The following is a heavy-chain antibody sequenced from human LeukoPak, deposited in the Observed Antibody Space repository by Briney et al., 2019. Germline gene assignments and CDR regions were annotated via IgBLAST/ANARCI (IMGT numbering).Heavy chain of an antibody. CDR3: ARDPSYDSSGYPNWFDP. V-gene: IGHV1-18*01. D-gene: IGHD3-22*01. J-gene: IGHJ5*02. CDR1: GYTFTSYG. CDR2: ISAYNGNT. Sequence: ASVKVSCKASGYTFTSYGITWVRLAPGQGLEWMGWISAYNGNTNYAQMFQGRVIMTTDTSTNTAYMEPRSLRADDTAMYYCARDPSYDSSGYPNWFDPWGQGTLVTVS.